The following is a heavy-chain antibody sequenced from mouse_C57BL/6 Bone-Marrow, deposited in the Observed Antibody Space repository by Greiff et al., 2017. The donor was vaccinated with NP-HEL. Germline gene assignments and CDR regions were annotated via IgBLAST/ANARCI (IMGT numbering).Heavy chain of an antibody. CDR1: GYTFTDYY. CDR3: AKVPDFYCGDYSFAY. D-gene: IGHD2-13*01. Sequence: VQLQQSGPELVKPGASVKISCKASGYTFTDYYMNWVKQSHGKSLEWIGDINPNNGGTSYNQKFKGKATLTVDKPSNTAYMELRSLTSEDSAVYYCAKVPDFYCGDYSFAYWGQGTMVTVSA. CDR2: INPNNGGT. J-gene: IGHJ3*01. V-gene: IGHV1-26*01.